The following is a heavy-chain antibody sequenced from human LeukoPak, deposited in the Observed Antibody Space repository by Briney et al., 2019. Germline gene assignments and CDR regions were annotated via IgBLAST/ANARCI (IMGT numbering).Heavy chain of an antibody. CDR3: ARDLGLLWFGELTKVGYFDY. V-gene: IGHV3-7*01. CDR2: IKQDGSEK. Sequence: GGSLRLSCAASGFTFSSYWMSWVRQAPGKGLEWVANIKQDGSEKYYVDSVKGRFTISRDNAKNSLYLQMNSLRAEDTAVYYCARDLGLLWFGELTKVGYFDYWGQGTLVTVSS. CDR1: GFTFSSYW. D-gene: IGHD3-10*01. J-gene: IGHJ4*02.